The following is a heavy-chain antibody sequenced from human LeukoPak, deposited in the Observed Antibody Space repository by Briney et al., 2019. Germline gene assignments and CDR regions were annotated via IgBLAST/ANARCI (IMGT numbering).Heavy chain of an antibody. D-gene: IGHD3-10*01. V-gene: IGHV3-23*01. CDR1: GFTFSSYG. J-gene: IGHJ6*03. Sequence: PGGSLRLSCAASGFTFSSYGMSWVRQAPGKGLEWVSAISGSGGSTYYADSVKGRFTISRDNSKNTLYLHMNSLRVEDTAVYYCAKGAPYYGSGSYDRLYYYYMDVWGKGTTVTVSS. CDR3: AKGAPYYGSGSYDRLYYYYMDV. CDR2: ISGSGGST.